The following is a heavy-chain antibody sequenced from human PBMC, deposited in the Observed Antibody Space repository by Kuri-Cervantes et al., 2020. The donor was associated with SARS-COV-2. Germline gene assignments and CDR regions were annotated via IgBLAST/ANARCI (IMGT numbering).Heavy chain of an antibody. CDR2: INPNSGGT. Sequence: GGSLRLSCKASGNTFTSYGISWVRQAPGQGLEWMGWINPNSGGTNYAQKFQGRVTMTRDTSISTAYMELSRLRSDDTAVYYCAFVVATMEDFDYWGQGTLVTVSS. D-gene: IGHD5-12*01. J-gene: IGHJ4*02. CDR1: GNTFTSYG. V-gene: IGHV1-2*02. CDR3: AFVVATMEDFDY.